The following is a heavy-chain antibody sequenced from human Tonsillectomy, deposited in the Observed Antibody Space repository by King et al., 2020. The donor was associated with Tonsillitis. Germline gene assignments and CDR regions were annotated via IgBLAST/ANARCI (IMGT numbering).Heavy chain of an antibody. J-gene: IGHJ3*01. CDR2: ISGSGGST. CDR1: GFTFSNYV. V-gene: IGHV3-23*01. CDR3: AKTAFGGWGAFDV. Sequence: VQLLESGGGLVQPGGSLRLSCAASGFTFSNYVTSWVRQAPGKGLEWVSAISGSGGSTYYADSVKGRFTISRDNAENTLYLQMNSLRAEDTAVYFCAKTAFGGWGAFDVWGQGAMVTVSS. D-gene: IGHD6-19*01.